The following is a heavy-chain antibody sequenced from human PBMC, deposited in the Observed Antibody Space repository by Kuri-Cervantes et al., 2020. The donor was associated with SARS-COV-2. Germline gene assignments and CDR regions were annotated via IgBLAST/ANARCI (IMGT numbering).Heavy chain of an antibody. Sequence: ASVKVXXXXSGYXXTSYGIXWVRQAXGQGXXWMXXXSAXXXNXXYAQXPXXRVXXXTDTSTXXAYMELRXXRSDDTAVXXCARGGGSSXXLPIVFYIWGQGTMVTVSS. J-gene: IGHJ3*02. V-gene: IGHV1-18*01. D-gene: IGHD3-16*01. CDR1: GYXXTSYG. CDR2: XSAXXXNX. CDR3: ARGGGSSXXLPIVFYI.